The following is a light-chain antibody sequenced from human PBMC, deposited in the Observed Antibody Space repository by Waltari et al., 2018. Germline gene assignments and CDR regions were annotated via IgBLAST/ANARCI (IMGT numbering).Light chain of an antibody. CDR2: EAD. CDR3: QKYNSAPRT. Sequence: DIQMTQSPSSLSASVGDRVTITCRASQGISNYLAWYQQKPGKVPKLLIYEADILPAGVPSRFSGSGSETDFTLTISRLQPEDAAIYYCQKYNSAPRTFGQGTKVEIK. J-gene: IGKJ1*01. CDR1: QGISNY. V-gene: IGKV1-27*01.